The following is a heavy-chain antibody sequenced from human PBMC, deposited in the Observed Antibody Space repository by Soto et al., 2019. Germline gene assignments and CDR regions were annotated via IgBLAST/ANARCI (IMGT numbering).Heavy chain of an antibody. Sequence: HPGGSLRLSCAASGFTFSSYAMHWVRQAPGKGLEYVSAISSNGGSTYYANSVKGRFTISRDNSKNTLYLQMGSLRAEDMAVYYCSRYEAGAFDIWGQGTMVTVSS. CDR3: SRYEAGAFDI. CDR2: ISSNGGST. J-gene: IGHJ3*02. V-gene: IGHV3-64*01. CDR1: GFTFSSYA. D-gene: IGHD3-3*01.